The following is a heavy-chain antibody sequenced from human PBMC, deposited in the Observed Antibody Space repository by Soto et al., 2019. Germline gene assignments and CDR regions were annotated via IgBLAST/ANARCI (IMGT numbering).Heavy chain of an antibody. CDR2: INHSGST. V-gene: IGHV4-34*01. CDR1: GGSFSGYY. D-gene: IGHD2-15*01. J-gene: IGHJ6*03. CDR3: ARQGWRYYYMDV. Sequence: SETLSLTCAVYGGSFSGYYWSWIRQPPGKGLEWIGEINHSGSTNYNPSLKSRVTISVDTSKNQFSLKLSSVTAADTAVYYCARQGWRYYYMDVWGKGTTVTVSS.